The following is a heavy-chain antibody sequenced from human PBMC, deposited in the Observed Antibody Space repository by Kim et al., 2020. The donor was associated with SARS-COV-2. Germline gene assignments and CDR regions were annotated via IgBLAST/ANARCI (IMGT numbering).Heavy chain of an antibody. CDR3: ARAQHGSGKGAFDL. CDR1: GFTFANHW. Sequence: GGSLRLSCAASGFTFANHWINWVRQDPGKGLLWVARASRDWDGGDYAASVKGRFTVSRDNAKKTVDLQMHSLRVEDTGIYYCARAQHGSGKGAFDLWGQGTMVTVSS. D-gene: IGHD3-10*01. J-gene: IGHJ3*01. CDR2: ASRDWDGG. V-gene: IGHV3-74*01.